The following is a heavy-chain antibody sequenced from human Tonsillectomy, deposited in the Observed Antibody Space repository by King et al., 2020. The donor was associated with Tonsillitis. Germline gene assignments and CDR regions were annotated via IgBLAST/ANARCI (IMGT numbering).Heavy chain of an antibody. CDR1: GLTFINAW. D-gene: IGHD4-11*01. Sequence: EVQLVESGGGLVQPGGSLRLSCAASGLTFINAWMTWVRQAPGKGLEWVGHIKSKASGGTTDYVASVQGRFSISRDDSKNMLYLQMNSLKTEDTAMYYCATETALSNYVFKSWGQGTLVTVSS. V-gene: IGHV3-15*01. CDR2: IKSKASGGTT. J-gene: IGHJ5*02. CDR3: ATETALSNYVFKS.